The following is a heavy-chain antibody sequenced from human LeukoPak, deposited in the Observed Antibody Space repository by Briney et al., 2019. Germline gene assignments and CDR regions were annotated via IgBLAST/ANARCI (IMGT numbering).Heavy chain of an antibody. CDR3: ARYPTYYFDY. Sequence: SETLSLTCTVSGGSISSSSYYWGWIRQPPGKGLEWIGSIYCSGSTYYNPSLKSRVTISVDTSKNQFSLKLSSVTAADTAVYYCARYPTYYFDYWGQGTLVTVSS. CDR2: IYCSGST. D-gene: IGHD1-1*01. J-gene: IGHJ4*02. V-gene: IGHV4-39*07. CDR1: GGSISSSSYY.